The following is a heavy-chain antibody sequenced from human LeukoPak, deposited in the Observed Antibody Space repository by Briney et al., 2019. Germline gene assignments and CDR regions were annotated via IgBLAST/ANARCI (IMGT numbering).Heavy chain of an antibody. Sequence: ASVKVSCKASGYTFTSYDINWVRQATGQGLEWMGWMNPNSGNTGYAQKFQGRVTMTRNTSISTAYMELSSLRSEDTAVYYCATTPPYYYGSGSYYNFRNYYYYMDVWGKGTTVTISS. CDR2: MNPNSGNT. V-gene: IGHV1-8*01. D-gene: IGHD3-10*01. CDR1: GYTFTSYD. J-gene: IGHJ6*03. CDR3: ATTPPYYYGSGSYYNFRNYYYYMDV.